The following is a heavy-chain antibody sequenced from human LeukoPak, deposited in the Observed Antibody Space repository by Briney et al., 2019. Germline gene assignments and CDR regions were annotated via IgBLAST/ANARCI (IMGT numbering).Heavy chain of an antibody. CDR1: GVSISSGGYY. J-gene: IGHJ4*02. Sequence: SETLSLTCTVSGVSISSGGYYWSWIRQHPGKGLEWIGYIFYSGSTYYNPSLKSRVTISVDTSKNQFSLKRSSVTAEDTAVYYFARAGGGWLEFDYWGQGTLVTVPS. D-gene: IGHD2-8*02. CDR2: IFYSGST. CDR3: ARAGGGWLEFDY. V-gene: IGHV4-31*03.